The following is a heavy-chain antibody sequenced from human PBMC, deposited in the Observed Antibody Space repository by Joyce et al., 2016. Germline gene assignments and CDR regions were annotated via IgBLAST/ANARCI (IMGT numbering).Heavy chain of an antibody. D-gene: IGHD3-16*01. V-gene: IGHV4-59*02. J-gene: IGHJ4*02. CDR1: GYFVTSLF. CDR3: ARDGGYYFDY. Sequence: QVHLQESGPGLVKPSETLSLTCTVSGYFVTSLFWNWIRQPPGKGLEWVAHISSTGSTKYNPSLKSRATISLDAPRNQFSLKLTSVTAADTAIYYCARDGGYYFDYWGQGTLVAVSS. CDR2: ISSTGST.